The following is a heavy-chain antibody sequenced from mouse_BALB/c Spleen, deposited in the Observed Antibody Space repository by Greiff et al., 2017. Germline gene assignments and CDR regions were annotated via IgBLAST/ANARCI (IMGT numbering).Heavy chain of an antibody. J-gene: IGHJ4*01. CDR3: ARFYYGNSYYAMDY. V-gene: IGHV3-2*02. D-gene: IGHD2-1*01. Sequence: EVQLQESGPGLVKPSQSLSLTCTVTGYSITSDYAWNWIRQFPGNKLEWMGYISYSGSTSYNPSLKSRISITRDTSKNQFFLQLNSVTTEDTATYYCARFYYGNSYYAMDYWGQGTSVTVSS. CDR1: GYSITSDYA. CDR2: ISYSGST.